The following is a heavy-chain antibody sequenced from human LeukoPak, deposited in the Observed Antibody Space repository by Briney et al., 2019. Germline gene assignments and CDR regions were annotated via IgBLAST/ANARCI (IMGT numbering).Heavy chain of an antibody. CDR1: GGSISSGGYY. J-gene: IGHJ5*02. Sequence: SETLSLTCTVSGGSISSGGYYWSWIRQHPGKGLEWIGYIYYSGSTYYNPSLKSRVTISVDTSKNQFSLKLSSVTAADTAVYYCAREEGGVAGQKHNWFDHWGQGTLVTVSS. CDR2: IYYSGST. V-gene: IGHV4-31*03. CDR3: AREEGGVAGQKHNWFDH. D-gene: IGHD6-19*01.